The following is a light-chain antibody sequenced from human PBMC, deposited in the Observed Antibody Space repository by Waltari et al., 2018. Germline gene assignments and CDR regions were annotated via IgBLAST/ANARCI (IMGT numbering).Light chain of an antibody. V-gene: IGKV1-5*03. J-gene: IGKJ2*01. CDR2: RVS. Sequence: DIQMTQSPSTLSASVGDRVSITCRASQNVNSWLAWYHQRPGEAPKLLIYRVSSLASGGPSRFSGSGSGTEFSLTITSRQPDDLGTYYCQQYDNLRTFGQGTKLEI. CDR3: QQYDNLRT. CDR1: QNVNSW.